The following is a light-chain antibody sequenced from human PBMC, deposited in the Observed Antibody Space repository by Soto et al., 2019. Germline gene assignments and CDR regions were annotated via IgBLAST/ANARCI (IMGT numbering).Light chain of an antibody. J-gene: IGKJ1*01. Sequence: EIVMTQSPATLSVSPGERATLSCRASQSVSSNLAWYQQKPGQAPRLLIYDASTRATGIPARFGGSGSATEFTLTISSLQSEDFAVYYCQQYNNWPRTFGQGTKVEIK. CDR1: QSVSSN. V-gene: IGKV3-15*01. CDR3: QQYNNWPRT. CDR2: DAS.